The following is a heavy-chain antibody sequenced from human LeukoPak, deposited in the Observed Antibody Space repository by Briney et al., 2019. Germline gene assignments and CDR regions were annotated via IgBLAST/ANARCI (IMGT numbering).Heavy chain of an antibody. CDR3: ARGGEFDGYSYGLSIDY. CDR1: GFTFSSYS. D-gene: IGHD5-18*01. CDR2: ISSSSSYI. J-gene: IGHJ4*02. V-gene: IGHV3-21*01. Sequence: GGSLRPSCAASGFTFSSYSMNWVRQAPGKGLEWVSFISSSSSYIYYADSVKGRFTISRDNAKNSLYLQMSSLRAEDTAVYYCARGGEFDGYSYGLSIDYWGQGTLVTVSS.